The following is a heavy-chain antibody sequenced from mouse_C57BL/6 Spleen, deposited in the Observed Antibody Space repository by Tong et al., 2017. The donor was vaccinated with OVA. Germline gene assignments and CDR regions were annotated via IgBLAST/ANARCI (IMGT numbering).Heavy chain of an antibody. J-gene: IGHJ4*01. CDR2: IWSDGST. V-gene: IGHV2-6*03. CDR1: GFSLTSYG. Sequence: VQLQESGPGLVAPSQSLSITCTVSGFSLTSYGVHWVRQPPGKGLEWLVVIWSDGSTTYNSALKSRLSISKDNSKSQVFLKMNSLQTDDTAMYYCAKLYSNLYYAMGYWGQGTSVTVSS. CDR3: AKLYSNLYYAMGY. D-gene: IGHD2-5*01.